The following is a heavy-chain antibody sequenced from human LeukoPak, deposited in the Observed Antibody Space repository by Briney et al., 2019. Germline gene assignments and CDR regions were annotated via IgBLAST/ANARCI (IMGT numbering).Heavy chain of an antibody. V-gene: IGHV1-46*01. D-gene: IGHD1-7*01. CDR2: VNPSGINT. J-gene: IGHJ4*02. Sequence: GASVKVSCKASGYTFTNYYIHWVRQAPGQGLEWMGLVNPSGINTNYAQKFQGRVTMTEDTSTDTAYMELSSLRSEDTAVYYCATDKYWNYGFFDYWGQGTLVTVSS. CDR3: ATDKYWNYGFFDY. CDR1: GYTFTNYY.